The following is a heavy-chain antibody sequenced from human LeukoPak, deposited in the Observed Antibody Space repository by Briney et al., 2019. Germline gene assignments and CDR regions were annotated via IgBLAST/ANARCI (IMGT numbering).Heavy chain of an antibody. J-gene: IGHJ4*02. CDR2: ISGSGGST. CDR1: GFTFSSYA. CDR3: AKRGYSYVKVGY. Sequence: GGSLRLSCAASGFTFSSYAMSWVRQAPGKGLEWVSAISGSGGSTYYADSVKGRFTISRDNSKNTLYLRMNSLRAEDTAVYYCAKRGYSYVKVGYWGQGTLVTVSS. V-gene: IGHV3-23*01. D-gene: IGHD5-18*01.